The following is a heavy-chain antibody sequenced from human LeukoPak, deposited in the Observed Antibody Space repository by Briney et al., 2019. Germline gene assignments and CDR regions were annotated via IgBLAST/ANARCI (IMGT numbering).Heavy chain of an antibody. CDR2: INPSGGST. CDR3: ARDRGDGSGSYYNYYYYYMDV. V-gene: IGHV1-46*01. CDR1: GYTFTSYY. D-gene: IGHD3-10*01. J-gene: IGHJ6*03. Sequence: ASLKVSCKASGYTFTSYYMHWVRQAPGQGLEWMGIINPSGGSTSYAQKFQGRVTMTRDMSTSTVYMELSSLRSEDTAVYYCARDRGDGSGSYYNYYYYYMDVWGKGTTVTVSS.